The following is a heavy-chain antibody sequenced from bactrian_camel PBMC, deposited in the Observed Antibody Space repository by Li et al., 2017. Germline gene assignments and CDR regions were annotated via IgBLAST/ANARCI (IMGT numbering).Heavy chain of an antibody. D-gene: IGHD6*01. CDR1: GFTFSTYD. Sequence: VQLVESGGGLVQSGGSLTLSCAASGFTFSTYDMTWVRQAPGKGLEWVGSIATDGSRVYYSDSMRGRFTISRDNAKNAVYLQMNSLKPEDTPVYYCVRAYGSSWFDFVYWGQGTQVPVS. CDR2: IATDGSRV. J-gene: IGHJ6*01. V-gene: IGHV3S40*01. CDR3: VRAYGSSWFDFVY.